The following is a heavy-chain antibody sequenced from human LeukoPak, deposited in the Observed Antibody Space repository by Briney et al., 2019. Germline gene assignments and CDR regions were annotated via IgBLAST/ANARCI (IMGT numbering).Heavy chain of an antibody. CDR3: ARAPAYYYDSSGSFDY. CDR2: INPSGGST. V-gene: IGHV1-46*01. D-gene: IGHD3-22*01. Sequence: ASVKVSCKASGYTFTSYYMHWVRQARGQGLEWMGRINPSGGSTSYAQKFQGRVTMTRDTSTSTVYMELSSLRSEDTAVYYCARAPAYYYDSSGSFDYWGQGTLVTVSS. J-gene: IGHJ4*02. CDR1: GYTFTSYY.